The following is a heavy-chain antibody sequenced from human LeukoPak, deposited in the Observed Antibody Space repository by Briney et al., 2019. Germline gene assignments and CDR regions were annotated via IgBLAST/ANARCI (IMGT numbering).Heavy chain of an antibody. V-gene: IGHV4-39*01. CDR1: GGSISSSSYY. J-gene: IGHJ4*02. D-gene: IGHD2-8*01. CDR2: IYYSGST. CDR3: ARVGVGSRGPVSYFDY. Sequence: SETLSLTCTVSGGSISSSSYYWGWIRQPPGKGLEWIGSIYYSGSTYYNPSLKSRVTISVDTSKNQFSLKLSSVTAADTAVYYCARVGVGSRGPVSYFDYWGQGTLVTVSS.